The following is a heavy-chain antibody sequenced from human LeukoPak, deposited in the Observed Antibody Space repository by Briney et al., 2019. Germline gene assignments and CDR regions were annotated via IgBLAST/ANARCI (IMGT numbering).Heavy chain of an antibody. CDR1: GFTVSSNY. CDR3: ARSSFPTFPLFDY. D-gene: IGHD2/OR15-2a*01. CDR2: IYSGGST. V-gene: IGHV3-66*02. J-gene: IGHJ4*02. Sequence: GGSLRLSCAASGFTVSSNYMSWVRQAPGKGLEWVLVIYSGGSTYYADSVKGRFTISRDNSKNTLYLQMNSLRAEDTAVYYCARSSFPTFPLFDYWGQGTLVTVSS.